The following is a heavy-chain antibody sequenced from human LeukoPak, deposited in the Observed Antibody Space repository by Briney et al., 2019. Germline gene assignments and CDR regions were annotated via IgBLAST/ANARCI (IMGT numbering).Heavy chain of an antibody. CDR1: GFTFSSYA. V-gene: IGHV3-23*01. Sequence: QTGGFLRLSCAASGFTFSSYAMSWVRQAPGKGLEWVSAISGSGGSTYYADSVKGRFTISRDNSKNTLYLQMNSLRAEDTAVYYCAKVWEGLSGAFDIWGQGTMVTVSS. J-gene: IGHJ3*02. D-gene: IGHD1-26*01. CDR3: AKVWEGLSGAFDI. CDR2: ISGSGGST.